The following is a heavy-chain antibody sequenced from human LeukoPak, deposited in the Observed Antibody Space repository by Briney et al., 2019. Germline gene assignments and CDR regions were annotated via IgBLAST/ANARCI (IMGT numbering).Heavy chain of an antibody. CDR3: AKDNDSSGYCPDY. CDR2: ISYVGGDK. Sequence: GGSLRLSCAASGFTFSSYGMHGVRQAPAKGLEWVAVISYVGGDKYYADSVKGRFTISRDHSKKTLYLQMNSLRAGDTAIYYCAKDNDSSGYCPDYWGQGTLVTVSS. V-gene: IGHV3-30*18. J-gene: IGHJ4*02. CDR1: GFTFSSYG. D-gene: IGHD3-22*01.